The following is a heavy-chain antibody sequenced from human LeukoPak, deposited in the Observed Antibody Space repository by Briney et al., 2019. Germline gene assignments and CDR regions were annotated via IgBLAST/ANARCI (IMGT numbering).Heavy chain of an antibody. Sequence: GESLKISCEGSGYSFTSSWIGWVRQMPATGLEWMGIIYPGDSDIRYSPSFQGQVTISADKYITTAYLQWSSLKASDTVIYYCARGLYCSGGSCRFDYWGQGTLVTVSS. V-gene: IGHV5-51*01. CDR2: IYPGDSDI. CDR3: ARGLYCSGGSCRFDY. J-gene: IGHJ4*02. D-gene: IGHD2-15*01. CDR1: GYSFTSSW.